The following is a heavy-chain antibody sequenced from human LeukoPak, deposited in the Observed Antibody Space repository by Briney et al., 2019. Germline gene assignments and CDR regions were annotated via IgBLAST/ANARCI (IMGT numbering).Heavy chain of an antibody. D-gene: IGHD3-10*01. J-gene: IGHJ4*02. CDR1: GFPFSTYV. CDR2: INQDGSEK. Sequence: GGSLRLSCAASGFPFSTYVMSWVRQAPGKGLEWVANINQDGSEKYYVDSVKGRFTISRDNAKNSLFLQMNSVRAEDTAVYYCARKRYYDSGSSYPAGGCFDSWGQGTLVTVSS. CDR3: ARKRYYDSGSSYPAGGCFDS. V-gene: IGHV3-7*01.